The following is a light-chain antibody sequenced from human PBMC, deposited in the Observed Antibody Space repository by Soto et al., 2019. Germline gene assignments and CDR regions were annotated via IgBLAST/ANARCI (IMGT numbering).Light chain of an antibody. CDR3: AAWDDSLNGRVV. J-gene: IGLJ1*01. CDR2: SNN. Sequence: QSVLTQPPSASGTPGQRVTISCSGRSSNIGSNTVNWYQQLPGTAPTLLIYSNNQRPSGVPDRFSGSKSGTSASLAISGLQSEDEAAYYCAAWDDSLNGRVVSGTGNKVTVL. V-gene: IGLV1-44*01. CDR1: SSNIGSNT.